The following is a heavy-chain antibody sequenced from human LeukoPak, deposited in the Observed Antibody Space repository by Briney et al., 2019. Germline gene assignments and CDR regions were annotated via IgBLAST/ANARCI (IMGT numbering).Heavy chain of an antibody. J-gene: IGHJ1*01. CDR1: GFTFSGYD. CDR2: ISYDGSSK. V-gene: IGHV3-30*03. D-gene: IGHD2-21*01. Sequence: GGSLRLSCAASGFTFSGYDMHWVRHAPGKGLEWVALISYDGSSKYYTDSVKGRFTISRDNSKNTLYLQMNSLRPEDTAVYYCARDRTVVVVASPWDWGQGSMAIVSS. CDR3: ARDRTVVVVASPWD.